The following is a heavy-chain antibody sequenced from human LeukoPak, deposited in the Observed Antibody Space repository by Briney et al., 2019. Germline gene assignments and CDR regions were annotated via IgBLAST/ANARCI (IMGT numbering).Heavy chain of an antibody. CDR3: ARVLAVAGRIDY. J-gene: IGHJ4*02. V-gene: IGHV3-21*01. Sequence: GGSLRLSCAASGFTFSSYSMNWVRQAPGKGLEWVSSISSSSYIYYADSVKGRFTISRDNAKNSLYLQMNSLRAEDTAVYYCARVLAVAGRIDYWGQGTLVTVSS. CDR2: ISSSSYI. CDR1: GFTFSSYS. D-gene: IGHD6-19*01.